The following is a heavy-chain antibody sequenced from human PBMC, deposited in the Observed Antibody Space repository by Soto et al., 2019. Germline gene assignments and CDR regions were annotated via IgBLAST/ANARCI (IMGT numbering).Heavy chain of an antibody. V-gene: IGHV5-10-1*01. J-gene: IGHJ5*02. Sequence: GESLKISCKGSGYSFTSYWISWARQMPGKGLEWMGRIDPSDSYTNYSPSFQGHVTISADKSISTAYLQWSSLKASDTAMYYCAKAVAGTSTFDPWGQGTLVTVSS. CDR1: GYSFTSYW. CDR2: IDPSDSYT. CDR3: AKAVAGTSTFDP. D-gene: IGHD6-19*01.